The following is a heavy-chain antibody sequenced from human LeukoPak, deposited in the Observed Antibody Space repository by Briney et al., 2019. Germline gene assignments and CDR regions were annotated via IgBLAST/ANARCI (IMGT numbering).Heavy chain of an antibody. Sequence: QTGGSLRLSCAASGFTFTSYRMSWVRQAPGKGLEWVGNIKEDGSEKYYVDSVKGRFTLSRDNAKNSVYLQMNSLRAEDTAVYYCAGGTGWYQIAYWGQGVLVTVSS. V-gene: IGHV3-7*01. CDR3: AGGTGWYQIAY. CDR2: IKEDGSEK. CDR1: GFTFTSYR. D-gene: IGHD6-19*01. J-gene: IGHJ4*02.